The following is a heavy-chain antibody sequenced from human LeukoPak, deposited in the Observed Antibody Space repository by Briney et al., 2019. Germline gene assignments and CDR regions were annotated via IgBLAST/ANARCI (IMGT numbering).Heavy chain of an antibody. V-gene: IGHV4-30-4*01. CDR1: GGSISSGDYY. Sequence: SETLSLTCTVSGGSISSGDYYWSWIRQPPGKGLEWIGYIYYSGSTYYNPSLKSRVTISVDTSKNQLSLKLSSVTAADTAVYYCARGMSTVTRPNSNWFDPWGQGTLVTVSS. J-gene: IGHJ5*02. CDR2: IYYSGST. D-gene: IGHD4-17*01. CDR3: ARGMSTVTRPNSNWFDP.